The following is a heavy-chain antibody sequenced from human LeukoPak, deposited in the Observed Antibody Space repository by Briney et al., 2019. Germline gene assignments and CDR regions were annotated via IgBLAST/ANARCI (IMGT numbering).Heavy chain of an antibody. Sequence: PSETLSLTCTVSGGSISSYYWSWIRQPPGKGLEWIGYIYYSGSTNYNPSLKSRVTISVDTSKNQFSLKLSSVTAADTAVYYCARADTAINAIDIWGQGTMVTVSS. CDR1: GGSISSYY. CDR3: ARADTAINAIDI. D-gene: IGHD5-18*01. CDR2: IYYSGST. J-gene: IGHJ3*02. V-gene: IGHV4-59*01.